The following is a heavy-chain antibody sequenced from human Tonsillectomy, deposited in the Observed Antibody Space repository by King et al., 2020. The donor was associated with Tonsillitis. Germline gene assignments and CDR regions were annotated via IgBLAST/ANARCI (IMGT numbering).Heavy chain of an antibody. CDR1: GGSFSGYY. V-gene: IGHV4-34*01. Sequence: QRQERGAGLLKPSETLSLTCAVYGGSFSGYYWSWIRQPPGKGLEWVGEINHSGSTNYNPSLKSRVTISVDTSKNQFSLKLSSVTAADTAVYYCSREPCIAAAGDWFDPWGQGTLVTVSS. J-gene: IGHJ5*02. CDR2: INHSGST. D-gene: IGHD6-13*01. CDR3: SREPCIAAAGDWFDP.